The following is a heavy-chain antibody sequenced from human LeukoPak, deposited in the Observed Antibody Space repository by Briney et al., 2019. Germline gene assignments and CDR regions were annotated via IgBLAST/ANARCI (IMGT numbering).Heavy chain of an antibody. J-gene: IGHJ5*02. CDR3: ARGRGQQLVLLVDWFDP. V-gene: IGHV4-31*03. CDR1: GGSISSGGYY. D-gene: IGHD6-13*01. CDR2: IYYSGST. Sequence: SQTLSLTCTVSGGSISSGGYYWSWIRQHPGKGLEWIGYIYYSGSTYYNSSLKSRVTISVDTFKNQFSLKLSSVAAADTAVYYCARGRGQQLVLLVDWFDPWGQGTLVTVSS.